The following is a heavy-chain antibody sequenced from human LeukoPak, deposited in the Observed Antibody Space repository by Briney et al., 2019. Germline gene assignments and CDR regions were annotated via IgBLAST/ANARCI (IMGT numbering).Heavy chain of an antibody. D-gene: IGHD3-10*01. V-gene: IGHV3-48*02. CDR3: ARVGRGLYSMDV. J-gene: IGHJ6*02. CDR1: GLTFSIHG. Sequence: GGSFRRSCAASGLTFSIHGMNWVRQTPGKALEWVSYIINSGGTIYYADSVQGRFTISRDNAKNSLYLQMNSLRDEDTAVYYCARVGRGLYSMDVWGQGTTVTVSS. CDR2: IINSGGTI.